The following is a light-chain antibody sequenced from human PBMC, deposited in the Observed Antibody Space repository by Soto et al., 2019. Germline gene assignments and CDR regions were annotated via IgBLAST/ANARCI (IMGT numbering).Light chain of an antibody. J-gene: IGLJ1*01. CDR2: GNS. CDR1: SSNIGAGYD. CDR3: QSYGSSLNGRV. V-gene: IGLV1-40*01. Sequence: QSVLTQPPSVSGAPGQRVTISCTGSSSNIGAGYDVHWYQQLPGTAPKLLIYGNSNRPSGVPDRFSGSKSGTSASLAITGFQAEDEADYYCQSYGSSLNGRVFGTGTKLTVL.